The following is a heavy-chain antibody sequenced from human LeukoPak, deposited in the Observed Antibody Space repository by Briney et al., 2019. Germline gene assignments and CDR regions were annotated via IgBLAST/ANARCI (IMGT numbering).Heavy chain of an antibody. CDR2: IYTSGST. D-gene: IGHD6-13*01. CDR1: GGSISSGSYY. J-gene: IGHJ3*02. V-gene: IGHV4-61*02. CDR3: ARDFESSSWYYAFDI. Sequence: MTSQTLSLTCTVSGGSISSGSYYWSWIRQPAGKGLEWIGRIYTSGSTNYNPSLKSRIIISVDTSKNQFSLMLSSVTAADTAVYYCARDFESSSWYYAFDIWGQGTMVTVSS.